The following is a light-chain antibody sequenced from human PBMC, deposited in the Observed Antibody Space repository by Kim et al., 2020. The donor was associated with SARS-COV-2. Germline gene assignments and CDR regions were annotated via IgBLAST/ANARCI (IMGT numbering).Light chain of an antibody. J-gene: IGLJ3*02. CDR2: VNT. CDR1: TSNIGAGYG. Sequence: QGVTISFTGSTSNIGAGYGVHWYQQLPGTAPKLLIFVNTNRPSGVPDRFSGSKSGTSASLAITGLQPEDEADYYCQSYDSSLSGWVFGGGTQLTVL. CDR3: QSYDSSLSGWV. V-gene: IGLV1-40*01.